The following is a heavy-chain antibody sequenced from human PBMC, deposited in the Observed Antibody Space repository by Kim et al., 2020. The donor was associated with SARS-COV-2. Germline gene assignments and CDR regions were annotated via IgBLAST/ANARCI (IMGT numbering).Heavy chain of an antibody. CDR3: ARGYDSTGYYGYYHGMDV. V-gene: IGHV4-59*13. J-gene: IGHJ6*01. CDR2: VSKSGST. CDR1: GGSISNNY. D-gene: IGHD3-22*01. Sequence: SETLSLTCTVSGGSISNNYWSWIRQPPGKGLEWVGYVSKSGSTKYNPSLKSRVTISVDTSKNQFSLKMSSVTAADTAVYYCARGYDSTGYYGYYHGMDV.